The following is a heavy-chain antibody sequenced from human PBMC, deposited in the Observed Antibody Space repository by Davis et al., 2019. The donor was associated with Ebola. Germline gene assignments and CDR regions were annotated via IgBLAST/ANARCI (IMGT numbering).Heavy chain of an antibody. Sequence: ASVKVSCKASGYTFTGYYMHWVRQAPGKGLEWMGGFDPEDGETIYAQKFQGRVTMTEDTSTDTAYMELSSLRSEDTAVYYCATAAYYYDSSGYKGGYFDLWGRGTLVTVSS. CDR3: ATAAYYYDSSGYKGGYFDL. CDR2: FDPEDGET. CDR1: GYTFTGYY. V-gene: IGHV1-24*01. D-gene: IGHD3-22*01. J-gene: IGHJ2*01.